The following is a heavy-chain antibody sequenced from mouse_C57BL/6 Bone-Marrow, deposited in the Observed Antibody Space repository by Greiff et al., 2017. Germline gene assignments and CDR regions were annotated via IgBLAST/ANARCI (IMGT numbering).Heavy chain of an antibody. D-gene: IGHD1-1*01. V-gene: IGHV7-3*01. CDR2: IRNKANGYTT. Sequence: EVMLVESGGGLVQPGGSLSLSCAASGFTFTDYYMSWVRQPPGKALEWLGFIRNKANGYTTEYSASVKGRFTISRDNAQSILYLQMSALRAEDSDTYYWASPNYYGSSPFAYWGQGTLVTVSA. CDR3: ASPNYYGSSPFAY. J-gene: IGHJ3*01. CDR1: GFTFTDYY.